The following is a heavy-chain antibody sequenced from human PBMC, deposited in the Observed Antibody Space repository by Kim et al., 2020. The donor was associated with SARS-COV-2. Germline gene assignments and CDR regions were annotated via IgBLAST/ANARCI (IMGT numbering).Heavy chain of an antibody. CDR2: IFSGGST. CDR3: AKLGGYGCGG. CDR1: GFTVSTND. Sequence: GGSLRLSCAASGFTVSTNDMNWVRLAPGKGLEWVSVIFSGGSTYYADSVKGRFSISRDKSKNTLNLLMMGLRAEDDAAYYCAKLGGYGCGGCGQVARGT. V-gene: IGHV3-66*01. D-gene: IGHD2-21*01. J-gene: IGHJ3*01.